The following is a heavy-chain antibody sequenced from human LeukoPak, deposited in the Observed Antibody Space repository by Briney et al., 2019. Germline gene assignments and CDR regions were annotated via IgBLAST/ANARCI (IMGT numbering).Heavy chain of an antibody. J-gene: IGHJ5*02. CDR3: ARGYRFGEP. CDR2: IYYSGST. V-gene: IGHV4-59*08. CDR1: GGSISSYY. Sequence: PSETLSLTCTVSGGSISSYYWSWIRQPPGKGLEWIGYIYYSGSTNYNPSLKSRVTISVDTSKNQFSLKPSSVTAADTAVYYCARGYRFGEPWGQGTLVTVSS. D-gene: IGHD3-10*01.